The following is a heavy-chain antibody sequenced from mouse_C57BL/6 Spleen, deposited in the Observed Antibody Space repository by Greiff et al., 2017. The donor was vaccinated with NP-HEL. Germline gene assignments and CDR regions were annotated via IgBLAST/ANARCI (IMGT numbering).Heavy chain of an antibody. CDR2: IYPGDGDT. V-gene: IGHV1-82*01. CDR1: GYAFSSSW. J-gene: IGHJ2*01. Sequence: VQLQQSGPELVKPGASVKISCKASGYAFSSSWMNWVKQRPGKGLEWIGRIYPGDGDTNYNGKFKGKATLTADKSSSTAYMQLSSLTSEDSAVYFCARTAGTCDYWGQGTTLTVSS. CDR3: ARTAGTCDY. D-gene: IGHD4-1*01.